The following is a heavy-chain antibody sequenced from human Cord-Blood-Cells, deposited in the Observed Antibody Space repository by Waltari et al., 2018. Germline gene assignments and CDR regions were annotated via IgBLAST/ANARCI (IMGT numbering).Heavy chain of an antibody. CDR1: GGSIYSSSYS. Sequence: QLQLQESAPALVKPSETLSLTCTVPGGSIYSSSYSCGWIRQPPGKGMEWIWSIYYSGSTYYNPSLKSRVTIPVDTSKNHFSLKLSSLTAADTAVYYCASTIAARPGGGFDPWGQGTLVTVSS. CDR3: ASTIAARPGGGFDP. V-gene: IGHV4-39*01. D-gene: IGHD6-6*01. J-gene: IGHJ5*02. CDR2: IYYSGST.